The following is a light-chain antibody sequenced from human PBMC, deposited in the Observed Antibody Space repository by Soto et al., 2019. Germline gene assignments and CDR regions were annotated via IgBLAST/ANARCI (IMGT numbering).Light chain of an antibody. V-gene: IGKV3-20*01. J-gene: IGKJ1*01. Sequence: EIVLTQSPATLSLSPGERATLSCRASQSVSSYLAWYQQKPSQAPRLLVYGASNRATGIPARFSGSGSGTDFTLTIGRLEPEDFAVYYCQQYGSSRTFGQGTKVDIK. CDR1: QSVSSY. CDR2: GAS. CDR3: QQYGSSRT.